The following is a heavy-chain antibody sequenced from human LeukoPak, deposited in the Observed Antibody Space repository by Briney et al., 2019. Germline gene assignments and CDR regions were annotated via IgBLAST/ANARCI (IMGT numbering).Heavy chain of an antibody. D-gene: IGHD3-22*01. J-gene: IGHJ4*02. CDR1: GITFSSYS. V-gene: IGHV3-23*01. CDR3: AKDLYYYESSGYYGPPPSFDY. CDR2: IRGRGGST. Sequence: GGSLRLSCAVSGITFSSYSMNWVRQAPGKGLEWVSAIRGRGGSTYYADSVKGRFTISRDNSKNTLYLQMNSLRAEDTAVYYCAKDLYYYESSGYYGPPPSFDYWGQGTLVTVSS.